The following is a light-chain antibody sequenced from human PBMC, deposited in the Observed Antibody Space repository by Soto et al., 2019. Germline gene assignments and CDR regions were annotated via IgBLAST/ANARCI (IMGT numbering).Light chain of an antibody. J-gene: IGLJ3*02. CDR2: LEGSGSY. CDR3: ETWDSTRV. Sequence: QPVLTPSSSASASLGSSVKLTCTLSSGHSSYIIAWHQQQPGKAPRYLMKLEGSGSYNKGSGVPDRFSGSSSGADRYLTISSLQSEDEADYYCETWDSTRVFGGGTKLTVL. V-gene: IGLV4-60*03. CDR1: SGHSSYI.